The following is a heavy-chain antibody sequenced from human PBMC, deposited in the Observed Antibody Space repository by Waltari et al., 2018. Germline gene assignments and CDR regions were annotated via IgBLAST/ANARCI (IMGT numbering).Heavy chain of an antibody. CDR3: ARGYRYASSERFYLDY. D-gene: IGHD3-16*02. CDR1: GLSISGYT. J-gene: IGHJ4*02. Sequence: QVQLAQSGAEVKSPGSSVTISCKASGLSISGYTSSGVRQAPCQGLEWMGGFIPLSGSQIYTQKFQGRLTITADGSTRTTVMELRNLRYEDTAVYFCARGYRYASSERFYLDYWGQGTPVIVSS. CDR2: FIPLSGSQ. V-gene: IGHV1-69*12.